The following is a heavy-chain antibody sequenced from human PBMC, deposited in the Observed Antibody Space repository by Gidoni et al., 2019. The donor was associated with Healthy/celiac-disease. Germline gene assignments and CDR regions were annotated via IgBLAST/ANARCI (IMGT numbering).Heavy chain of an antibody. CDR1: GFTFSNAW. J-gene: IGHJ3*02. Sequence: EVQLVESGGGLVKPGGSLRLSCAASGFTFSNAWMSWVRQAPGKGLEWVGRIKSKTDGGTTDYAAPVKGRFTISRDDSKNTLYLQMNSLKTEDTAVYYCTTALLRRRDDAFDIWGQGTMVTVSS. V-gene: IGHV3-15*01. CDR2: IKSKTDGGTT. D-gene: IGHD4-17*01. CDR3: TTALLRRRDDAFDI.